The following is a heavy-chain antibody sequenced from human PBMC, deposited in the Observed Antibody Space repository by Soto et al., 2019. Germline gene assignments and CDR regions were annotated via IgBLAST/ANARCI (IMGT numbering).Heavy chain of an antibody. Sequence: ASVKVSCKASGYTFTGYYMHWVRQAPGQGLEWMGWINPNNGGTNYAQRFQGRVTMTRDTSIGAAYMELSRVTSDDTAVYYCASGHILWRSGSPTDIEYRGQGPLRTVSS. V-gene: IGHV1-2*02. CDR2: INPNNGGT. CDR1: GYTFTGYY. D-gene: IGHD6-19*01. J-gene: IGHJ4*02. CDR3: ASGHILWRSGSPTDIEY.